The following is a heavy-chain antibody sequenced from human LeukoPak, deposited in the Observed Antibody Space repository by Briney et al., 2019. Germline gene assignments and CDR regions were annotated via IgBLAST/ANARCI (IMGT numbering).Heavy chain of an antibody. J-gene: IGHJ4*02. D-gene: IGHD1-20*01. V-gene: IGHV3-7*01. CDR1: GFIFNNYW. CDR3: ARGRNNFRY. Sequence: GGSLILSCATSGFIFNNYWMSWVRQAPGKGLEWVARINEDESAKYYKDSVKGRFTTTSNNAKNTMDLQMNSLRAEDTAVYYCARGRNNFRYWGQGTLVTVSS. CDR2: INEDESAK.